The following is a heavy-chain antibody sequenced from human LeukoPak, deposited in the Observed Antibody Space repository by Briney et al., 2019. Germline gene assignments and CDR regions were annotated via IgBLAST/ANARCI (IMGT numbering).Heavy chain of an antibody. D-gene: IGHD6-13*01. V-gene: IGHV3-30*04. J-gene: IGHJ5*01. CDR3: ARDYSSTSVLDS. CDR1: GLTFSTYA. Sequence: PGGSLRLYCAACGLTFSTYALHWVGQAPGKGLEWVAVISYDGSKKYYADSLKGRFTISRDNSKNTLFLQMNSLRAEDTAVYYCARDYSSTSVLDSWGQGTLVTVSS. CDR2: ISYDGSKK.